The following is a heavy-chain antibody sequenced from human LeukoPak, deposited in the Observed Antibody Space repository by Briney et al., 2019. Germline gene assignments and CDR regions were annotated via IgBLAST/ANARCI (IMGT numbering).Heavy chain of an antibody. V-gene: IGHV4-34*01. Sequence: SETLSLTCAVYGGSFSGHYWSWIRQPPGKGLEWIGEINHSGSTNYNPSLKSRVTISVDTSKNQFSLKLSSVTAADTAVYYCARAYRNSYYYYGMDVWGQGTTVTVSS. D-gene: IGHD4-23*01. CDR3: ARAYRNSYYYYGMDV. J-gene: IGHJ6*02. CDR2: INHSGST. CDR1: GGSFSGHY.